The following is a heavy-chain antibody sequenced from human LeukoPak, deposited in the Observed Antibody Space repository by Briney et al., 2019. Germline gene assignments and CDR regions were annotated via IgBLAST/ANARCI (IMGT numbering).Heavy chain of an antibody. V-gene: IGHV3-23*01. CDR2: ISGSGGST. CDR3: AKGLRSYWYFDL. J-gene: IGHJ2*01. CDR1: GFTFSSYA. Sequence: GGSLRLSCAASGFTFSSYAMSRVRQAPGKGLEWVSAISGSGGSTYYADSVKGRFTISRDNSKNTLYLQMNSLRAEDTAVYYCAKGLRSYWYFDLWGRGTLVTVSS.